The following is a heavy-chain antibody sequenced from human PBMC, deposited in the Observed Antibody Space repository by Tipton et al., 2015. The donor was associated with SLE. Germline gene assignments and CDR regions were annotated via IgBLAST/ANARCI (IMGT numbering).Heavy chain of an antibody. D-gene: IGHD4-17*01. CDR2: INHSGST. J-gene: IGHJ4*02. Sequence: TLSLTCAVYGGAFSGYYCSWIRPPPGKGVGGIGEINHSGSTNYNPSLKSRVTISVNTSKNQFSLKLTPLTAADTAVYYCARGLYGDEPGYWGQGTLVTVSS. CDR1: GGAFSGYY. CDR3: ARGLYGDEPGY. V-gene: IGHV4-34*01.